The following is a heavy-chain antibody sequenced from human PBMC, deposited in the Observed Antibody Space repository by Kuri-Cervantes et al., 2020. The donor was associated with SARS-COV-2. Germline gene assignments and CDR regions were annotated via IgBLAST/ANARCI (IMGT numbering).Heavy chain of an antibody. Sequence: ASVKVSCKASGYTFKTYGISWVRQAPGRGLEWMGYINPYNDNTNYAQIIQGRVTLTTDTSTNTAYMELRSLRSEDTAVYYCARDRGPNNWTLRWFDPWGQGTLVTVSS. CDR2: INPYNDNT. V-gene: IGHV1-18*01. CDR3: ARDRGPNNWTLRWFDP. J-gene: IGHJ5*02. CDR1: GYTFKTYG. D-gene: IGHD1-20*01.